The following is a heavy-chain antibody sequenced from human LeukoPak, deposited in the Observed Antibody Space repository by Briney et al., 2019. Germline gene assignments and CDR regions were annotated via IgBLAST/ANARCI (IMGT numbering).Heavy chain of an antibody. CDR1: GFTVSSNY. Sequence: GGSLRLSCAASGFTVSSNYMSWVRQTPGKGLEWVSVIYSGGSTYYADSVKGRFTISRDNSKNTLYLQMNSLRAEDTALYYCAKDIGRYSYGYVPFDYGGQGTLVTVSS. CDR3: AKDIGRYSYGYVPFDY. V-gene: IGHV3-53*05. D-gene: IGHD5-18*01. CDR2: IYSGGST. J-gene: IGHJ4*02.